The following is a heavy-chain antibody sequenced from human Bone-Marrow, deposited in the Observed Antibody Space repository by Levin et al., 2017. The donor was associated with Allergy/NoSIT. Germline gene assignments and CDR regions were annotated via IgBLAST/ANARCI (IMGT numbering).Heavy chain of an antibody. CDR2: ISYDGSNK. CDR3: AKDGSSWYLYYFDY. V-gene: IGHV3-30*18. CDR1: GFTFSSYG. Sequence: SCAASGFTFSSYGMHWVRQAPGKGLEWVAVISYDGSNKYYADSVKGRFTISRDNSKNTLYLQMNSLRAEDTAVYYCAKDGSSWYLYYFDYWGQGTLVTVSS. D-gene: IGHD6-13*01. J-gene: IGHJ4*02.